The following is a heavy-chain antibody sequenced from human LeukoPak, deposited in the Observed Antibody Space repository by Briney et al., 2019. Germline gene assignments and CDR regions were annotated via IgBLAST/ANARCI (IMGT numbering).Heavy chain of an antibody. CDR1: GYTFTSYY. D-gene: IGHD2-21*02. CDR2: INPNSGGT. CDR3: ARGMERGLNCGGDCAIDY. V-gene: IGHV1-2*06. Sequence: ASVKVSCKXSGYTFTSYYMHWVRQAPGQGLEWMGRINPNSGGTNYAQKFQGRVTMTRDTSISTAYMELSRLRSDDTAVYYCARGMERGLNCGGDCAIDYWGQGTLVTVSS. J-gene: IGHJ4*02.